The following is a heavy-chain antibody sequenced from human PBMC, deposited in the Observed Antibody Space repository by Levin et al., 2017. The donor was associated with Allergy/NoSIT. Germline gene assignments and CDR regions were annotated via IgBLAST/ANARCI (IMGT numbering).Heavy chain of an antibody. D-gene: IGHD1-1*01. CDR2: IKQDGSEK. CDR3: ARDGVQSYGMDV. J-gene: IGHJ6*02. CDR1: GFTFSSYW. Sequence: GESLKISCAASGFTFSSYWMSWVRQAPGKGLEWVANIKQDGSEKYYVDSVKGRFTISRDNAKNSLYLQMNSLRAEDTAVYYCARDGVQSYGMDVWGQGTTVTVSS. V-gene: IGHV3-7*01.